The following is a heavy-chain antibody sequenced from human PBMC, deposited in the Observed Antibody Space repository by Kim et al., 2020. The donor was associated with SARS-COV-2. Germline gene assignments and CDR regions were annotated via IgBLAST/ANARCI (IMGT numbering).Heavy chain of an antibody. CDR2: ISYDGSNK. CDR3: ARDAGSGDAFDI. J-gene: IGHJ3*02. D-gene: IGHD3-10*01. V-gene: IGHV3-30*04. CDR1: GFTFSSYA. Sequence: GGSLRLSCAASGFTFSSYAMNWVRQAPGKGLEWVAVISYDGSNKYYADSVKGRFTISRDNSKNTLYLQMNSLRAEDTAVYYCARDAGSGDAFDIWGQGTMATFSS.